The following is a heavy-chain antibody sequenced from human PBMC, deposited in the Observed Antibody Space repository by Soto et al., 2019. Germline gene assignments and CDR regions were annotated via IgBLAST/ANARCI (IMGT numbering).Heavy chain of an antibody. D-gene: IGHD6-25*01. CDR2: INPSGGDT. CDR1: GYTFTIYY. V-gene: IGHV1-46*01. Sequence: ASVKVSCTPSGYTFTIYYIHWVRQAPGQGLEWMGTINPSGGDTTYAQKFQGRVTMTRDTSTSTVYMELSSLRPEDTAVYYCARIAAGYWGQGTLVTAPQ. CDR3: ARIAAGY. J-gene: IGHJ4*02.